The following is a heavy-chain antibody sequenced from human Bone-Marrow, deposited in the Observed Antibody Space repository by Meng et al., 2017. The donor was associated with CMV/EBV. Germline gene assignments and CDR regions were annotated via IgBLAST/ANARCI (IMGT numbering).Heavy chain of an antibody. J-gene: IGHJ4*02. CDR3: ARDLDTVQSYYFDS. Sequence: ASGFTFSDYYMSWIRQAPGKGLEWVSYISSSGSSIYYADSVKGRFTISRDNAKNSLYLQMNSLRAEDTAVYYCARDLDTVQSYYFDSWGQGTLVTVSS. D-gene: IGHD5-18*01. CDR1: GFTFSDYY. CDR2: ISSSGSSI. V-gene: IGHV3-11*04.